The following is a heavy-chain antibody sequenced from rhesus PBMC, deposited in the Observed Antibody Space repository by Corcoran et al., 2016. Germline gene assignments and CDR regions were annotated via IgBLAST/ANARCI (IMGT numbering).Heavy chain of an antibody. CDR2: SNGSGSRP. J-gene: IGHJ4*01. Sequence: QVQLQESGPGLVKPLETLSLTCAGSGGSISRNYWTWLRQDPGKGLEWIGHSNGSGSRPNYNPSLQNRVTLSVDPPKNPLSLKLSSVTAADTAVYYCARHPGTGNYFDYWGQGVLVTVSS. CDR1: GGSISRNY. D-gene: IGHD3-34*01. V-gene: IGHV4S11*01. CDR3: ARHPGTGNYFDY.